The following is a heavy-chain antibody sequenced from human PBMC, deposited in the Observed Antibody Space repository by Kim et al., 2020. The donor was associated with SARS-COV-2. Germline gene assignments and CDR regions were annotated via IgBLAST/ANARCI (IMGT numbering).Heavy chain of an antibody. V-gene: IGHV3-15*01. J-gene: IGHJ5*02. CDR3: TTGRAAPS. Sequence: GTQDYAAPVKGRFTISRDDSKNTLFLQMNSLKTEDTAVYYCTTGRAAPSWSQGTLVTVSS. D-gene: IGHD3-10*01. CDR2: GTQ.